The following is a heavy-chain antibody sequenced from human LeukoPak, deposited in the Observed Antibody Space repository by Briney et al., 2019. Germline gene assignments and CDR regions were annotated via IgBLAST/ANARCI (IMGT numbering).Heavy chain of an antibody. CDR3: ARDLIDIVVVPAANYYYYGMDV. J-gene: IGHJ6*02. V-gene: IGHV3-33*08. CDR1: GFTFSSCW. CDR2: IWYDGSNK. D-gene: IGHD2-2*01. Sequence: GGSLRLSCAASGFTFSSCWMHWVRQAPGKGLDWVAVIWYDGSNKYYADSVKGRFTISRDNSKNTLYLQMNSLRAEDTAVYYCARDLIDIVVVPAANYYYYGMDVWGQGTTVTVSS.